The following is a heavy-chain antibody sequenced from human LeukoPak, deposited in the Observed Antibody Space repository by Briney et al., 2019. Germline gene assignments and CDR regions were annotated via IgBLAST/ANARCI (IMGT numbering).Heavy chain of an antibody. CDR1: GYTFTGYY. CDR3: ARRAPSHDFDD. CDR2: INPNSGGT. V-gene: IGHV1-2*02. J-gene: IGHJ4*02. Sequence: ASVKVSCKASGYTFTGYYMHWVRQAPGQGLEWVGWINPNSGGTNHAKKFQGRVTMTRDTSISTAYMELSRLRSDDTAVYYCARRAPSHDFDDWGQGTLVTVSS.